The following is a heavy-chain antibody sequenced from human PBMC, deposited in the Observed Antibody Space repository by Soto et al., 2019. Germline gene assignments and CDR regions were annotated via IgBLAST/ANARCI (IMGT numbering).Heavy chain of an antibody. J-gene: IGHJ6*03. V-gene: IGHV3-74*01. CDR2: IKTDGSST. D-gene: IGHD5-12*01. CDR3: ASERGWAYMDV. CDR1: GFTFSSYW. Sequence: GGSLRLSCAASGFTFSSYWMHWVRQAPGKGLVWVSRIKTDGSSTSYADSVKGRFTISRDNAKNTLYLQMNSLRAEDTAVYYCASERGWAYMDVWAKGTTVTGSS.